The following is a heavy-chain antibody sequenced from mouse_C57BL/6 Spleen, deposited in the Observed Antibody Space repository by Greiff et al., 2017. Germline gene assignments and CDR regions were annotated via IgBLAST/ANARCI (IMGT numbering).Heavy chain of an antibody. Sequence: EVQLVESGEGLVKPGGSLKLSCAASGFTFSSYAMSWVRQTPEKRLEWVAYISSGGDYIYYADTVKGRFTISRDNARNTLYLQMSSLKSEDTAMYYCTRDPYYGSSSSLMDYWGQGTSVTVSS. V-gene: IGHV5-9-1*02. CDR3: TRDPYYGSSSSLMDY. D-gene: IGHD1-1*01. CDR2: ISSGGDYI. CDR1: GFTFSSYA. J-gene: IGHJ4*01.